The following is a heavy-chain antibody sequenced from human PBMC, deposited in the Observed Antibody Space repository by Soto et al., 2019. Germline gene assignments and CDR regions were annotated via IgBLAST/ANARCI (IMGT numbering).Heavy chain of an antibody. D-gene: IGHD6-19*01. CDR2: IVVGSGNT. CDR3: AAKVQRWPRAFDI. Sequence: SVKVSCKASGFTFTSSAMQWVRQARGQRLEWIGRIVVGSGNTNYAQKFQERVTITRDMSTSTAYMELSSLRSEDTAVYYCAAKVQRWPRAFDIWGQGTMVTVS. J-gene: IGHJ3*02. V-gene: IGHV1-58*02. CDR1: GFTFTSSA.